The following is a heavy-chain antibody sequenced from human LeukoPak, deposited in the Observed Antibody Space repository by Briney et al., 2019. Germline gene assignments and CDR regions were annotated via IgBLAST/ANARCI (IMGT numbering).Heavy chain of an antibody. CDR1: GGSISSSSYY. J-gene: IGHJ5*02. CDR3: ARVSRPPDVRFVSWWFDP. V-gene: IGHV4-39*07. D-gene: IGHD3-16*01. Sequence: SETLSLTCTVSGGSISSSSYYWGWIRQPPGKGLEWIGSIYYSGSTYYNPSLKSRVTISVDTSKNQFSLKLSSVTAADTAVYYCARVSRPPDVRFVSWWFDPWGQGTLVTVSS. CDR2: IYYSGST.